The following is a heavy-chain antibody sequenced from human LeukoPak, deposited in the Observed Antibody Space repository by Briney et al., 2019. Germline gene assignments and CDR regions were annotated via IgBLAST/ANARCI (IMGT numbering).Heavy chain of an antibody. V-gene: IGHV4-38-2*01. J-gene: IGHJ5*02. CDR3: ARGVSTSCYRADP. Sequence: SETLSLTCAVSGYSISSGYSWGWIRQPPGKGLEWIGSIYHSGSTYYNPSLKSRVTISVDTSKNQFSLKLSSVTAADTAVYYCARGVSTSCYRADPWGQGTLVTVSS. CDR1: GYSISSGYS. CDR2: IYHSGST. D-gene: IGHD2-2*01.